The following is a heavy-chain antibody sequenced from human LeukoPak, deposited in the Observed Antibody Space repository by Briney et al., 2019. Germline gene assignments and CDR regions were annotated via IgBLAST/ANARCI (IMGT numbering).Heavy chain of an antibody. D-gene: IGHD3-22*01. CDR3: AKDYAITMIVVVPRGGAFDI. CDR1: GFTFSSYA. Sequence: GGSLRLSCAASGFTFSSYAMSWVRQAPGKGLEWVSAISGSGGSTYYADSVKGRFTISRDNSKNTLYLQMNSLRAEDTAVYYCAKDYAITMIVVVPRGGAFDIWGQGTMVTVSS. CDR2: ISGSGGST. V-gene: IGHV3-23*01. J-gene: IGHJ3*02.